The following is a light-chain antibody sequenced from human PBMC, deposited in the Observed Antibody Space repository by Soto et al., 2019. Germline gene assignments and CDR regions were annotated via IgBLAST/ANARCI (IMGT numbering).Light chain of an antibody. CDR1: QGISSA. CDR2: DAS. Sequence: AIQLTQSPSSLSASVGDRVTITCRASQGISSALAWYQQKPGKAPKLLIYDASSLESGVPSRFSGSGSGTDFTLTIISLQPEECATYDCPQFNSYPLTFGGGTKVEIK. CDR3: PQFNSYPLT. J-gene: IGKJ4*01. V-gene: IGKV1-13*02.